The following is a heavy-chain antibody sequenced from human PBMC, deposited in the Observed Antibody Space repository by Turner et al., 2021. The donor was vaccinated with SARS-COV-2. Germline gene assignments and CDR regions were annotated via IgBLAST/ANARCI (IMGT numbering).Heavy chain of an antibody. V-gene: IGHV4-59*12. Sequence: QVQLQESGPGLVKPSETLSLTCTVSGGSISSDFWSWIRQPPGKGLEWIGYIYYSGSTYYNPSLKSRVTISVDTSKNQFSLKLSSVTAADTAVYYCARVSRLLPNNWFDPWGQGTLVTVSS. D-gene: IGHD3-22*01. CDR3: ARVSRLLPNNWFDP. J-gene: IGHJ5*02. CDR1: GGSISSDF. CDR2: IYYSGST.